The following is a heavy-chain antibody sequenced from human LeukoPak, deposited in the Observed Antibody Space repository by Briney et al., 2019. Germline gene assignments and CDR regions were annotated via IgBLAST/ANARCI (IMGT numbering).Heavy chain of an antibody. V-gene: IGHV3-23*01. Sequence: GGSLRLSCAASGFTFSSYAMSWVRQAPGRGLEWVSAVSGSGGSTFYGDSVKGRFTVSRDNSKNTLYPQMNSLRAEDTAVYYCVRGGTYCDSTCKGADYWGQGTLVAVSS. CDR1: GFTFSSYA. CDR3: VRGGTYCDSTCKGADY. D-gene: IGHD2/OR15-2a*01. J-gene: IGHJ4*02. CDR2: VSGSGGST.